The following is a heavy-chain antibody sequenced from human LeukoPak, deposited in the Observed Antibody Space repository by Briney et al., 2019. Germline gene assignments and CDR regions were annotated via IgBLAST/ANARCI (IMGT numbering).Heavy chain of an antibody. Sequence: PSETLSLTCAVYGGSLRGYYWSSIRKPPGKGVERIGEINHSGSTKYNPSLKSRVTISVDTSKNQFSLKLSSVTAADTAVYYCARGDSSAYRYWGQGTLVTVSS. V-gene: IGHV4-34*01. J-gene: IGHJ4*02. CDR1: GGSLRGYY. D-gene: IGHD3-22*01. CDR3: ARGDSSAYRY. CDR2: INHSGST.